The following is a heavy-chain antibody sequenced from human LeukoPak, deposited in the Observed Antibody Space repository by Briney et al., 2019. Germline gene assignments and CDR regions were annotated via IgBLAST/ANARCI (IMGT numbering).Heavy chain of an antibody. CDR3: ARAGGSCSSTSCYGRGDAFDI. V-gene: IGHV3-74*01. D-gene: IGHD2-2*01. CDR2: INSDGSTT. Sequence: PGGSLRLSCAASGFTFSSLWMHWVRQAPGKGLVWVSRINSDGSTTNYADSVKGRFTISRDNAKNTLYLQMNSLRAEDTAVYYCARAGGSCSSTSCYGRGDAFDIWGQGTMVTVSS. CDR1: GFTFSSLW. J-gene: IGHJ3*02.